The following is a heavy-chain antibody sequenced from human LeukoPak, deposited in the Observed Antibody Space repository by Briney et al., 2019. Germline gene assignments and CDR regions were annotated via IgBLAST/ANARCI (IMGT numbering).Heavy chain of an antibody. CDR3: ARSLASSWVEYES. Sequence: SETLSLTCSVSGHPITSGYYWGWIRQPPGKGLEWIGSIYHNGTTYYNPSLKGRVTISVNTSKIQFSLNLNSVTAADTAVYYCARSLASSWVEYESWGQGTLVTVSS. CDR1: GHPITSGYY. D-gene: IGHD6-13*01. CDR2: IYHNGTT. V-gene: IGHV4-38-2*01. J-gene: IGHJ5*02.